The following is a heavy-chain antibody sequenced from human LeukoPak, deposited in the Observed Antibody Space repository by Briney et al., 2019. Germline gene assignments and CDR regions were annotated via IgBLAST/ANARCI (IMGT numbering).Heavy chain of an antibody. V-gene: IGHV3-23*01. CDR1: GFPLSIYA. CDR3: ARAPVTSCRGAYCYPFDY. D-gene: IGHD2-21*01. Sequence: GGSLRLSCAAFGFPLSIYAMSWVRHALGKGLGWVSATSGSDDGTYHADSVRGRFTISRDNSKNTLYLQMNSLRVEDAAVYYCARAPVTSCRGAYCYPFDYWGQGTLVTVSS. J-gene: IGHJ4*02. CDR2: TSGSDDGT.